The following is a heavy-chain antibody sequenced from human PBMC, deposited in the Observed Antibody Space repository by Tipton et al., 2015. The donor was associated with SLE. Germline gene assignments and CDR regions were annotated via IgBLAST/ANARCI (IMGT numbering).Heavy chain of an antibody. CDR3: ARETSGDTYFYYGMDV. CDR1: GGSISSYY. J-gene: IGHJ6*02. CDR2: IYYSGGT. Sequence: TLSLTCTVSGGSISSYYWSWIRQPPGKGLEWIGYIYYSGGTNYNPSLKSRVTISVATSKNQFSLNMSSVTAADTAVYYCARETSGDTYFYYGMDVWGQGTTVTVSS. V-gene: IGHV4-59*01. D-gene: IGHD1-26*01.